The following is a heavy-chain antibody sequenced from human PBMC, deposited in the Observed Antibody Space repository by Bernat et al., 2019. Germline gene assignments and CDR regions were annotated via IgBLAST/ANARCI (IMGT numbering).Heavy chain of an antibody. Sequence: QVQLVESGGGVVQPGRSLRLSCSASGFTFSSYGMHWVRQAPGKGLEWVAVISYDGSNKYYADSVKGRFTISRDNSKNTLYLQMNSLRAEDTAVYYCAKDGRIAARRADYFDYWGQGTLVTVSS. J-gene: IGHJ4*02. CDR3: AKDGRIAARRADYFDY. CDR2: ISYDGSNK. D-gene: IGHD6-6*01. V-gene: IGHV3-30*18. CDR1: GFTFSSYG.